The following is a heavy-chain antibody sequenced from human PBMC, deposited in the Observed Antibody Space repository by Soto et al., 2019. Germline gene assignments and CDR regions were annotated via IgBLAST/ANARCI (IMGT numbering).Heavy chain of an antibody. Sequence: SETLSLTCTVSGGSISSGGYYWSWIRQHPGKGLEWIGYIYYSGSTYYNPSLKSRVTISVDTSKNQFSLKLSSVTAADTAVYYCARVRYDSSGPPYYFDYWGQGTLVTVSS. D-gene: IGHD3-22*01. J-gene: IGHJ4*02. CDR2: IYYSGST. V-gene: IGHV4-31*03. CDR3: ARVRYDSSGPPYYFDY. CDR1: GGSISSGGYY.